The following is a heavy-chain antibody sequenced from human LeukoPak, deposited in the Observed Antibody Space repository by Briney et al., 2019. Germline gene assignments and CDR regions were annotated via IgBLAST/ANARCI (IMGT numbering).Heavy chain of an antibody. Sequence: GGSLRLSCAASGFSFSRYAMHWVRQAPGKGLEWVAFILYDGSNEYYAESVKGRFTISRDNSKNTLYLQMNSLRAEDTAVYYCANGGLLDYFHHWGPGTLVTVSS. V-gene: IGHV3-30*02. CDR3: ANGGLLDYFHH. CDR1: GFSFSRYA. D-gene: IGHD1-26*01. CDR2: ILYDGSNE. J-gene: IGHJ1*01.